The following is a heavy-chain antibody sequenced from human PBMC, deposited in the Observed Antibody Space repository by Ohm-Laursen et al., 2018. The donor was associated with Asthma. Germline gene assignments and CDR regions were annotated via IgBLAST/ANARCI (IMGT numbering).Heavy chain of an antibody. J-gene: IGHJ4*02. CDR3: ARVNYGGPLDY. D-gene: IGHD4-23*01. Sequence: TLSLTCTVSGAPVASGVHYWTWVRQPPGEALEWIGNIFFTGSTDYNPSLSSRLTISVDTSRNQFSLKLTSVTAADTAVYYCARVNYGGPLDYWGPGALVTVSS. CDR2: IFFTGST. CDR1: GAPVASGVHY. V-gene: IGHV4-31*03.